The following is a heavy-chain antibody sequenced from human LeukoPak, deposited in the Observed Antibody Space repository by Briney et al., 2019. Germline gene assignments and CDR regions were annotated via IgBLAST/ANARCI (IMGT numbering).Heavy chain of an antibody. CDR2: ISYDGSNK. Sequence: GGSLRLSCAASGFTFSSYAMHWARQAPGKGLEWVAVISYDGSNKYYADSVKGRFTISRDNSKNTLYLQMNSLRAEDTAVYYCARDQVDYGDYVSLFDYWGQGTLVTVSS. V-gene: IGHV3-30-3*01. CDR3: ARDQVDYGDYVSLFDY. CDR1: GFTFSSYA. D-gene: IGHD4-17*01. J-gene: IGHJ4*02.